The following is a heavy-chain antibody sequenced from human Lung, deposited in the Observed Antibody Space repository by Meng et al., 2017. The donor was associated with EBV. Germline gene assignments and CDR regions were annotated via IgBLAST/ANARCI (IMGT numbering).Heavy chain of an antibody. CDR3: ATTSGNYACFDF. CDR2: IYGDGST. J-gene: IGHJ4*02. V-gene: IGHV3-53*01. Sequence: EGELVEPGGGLSQPGGSLRLACAVSGFIVNTRDMSWVRQVPGKGLECVSVIYGDGSTDYADSVRGRFTISRDNSKNTLDLQMSSLEVEDTAVYFCATTSGNYACFDFWGQGTLVTVSS. D-gene: IGHD1-1*01. CDR1: GFIVNTRD.